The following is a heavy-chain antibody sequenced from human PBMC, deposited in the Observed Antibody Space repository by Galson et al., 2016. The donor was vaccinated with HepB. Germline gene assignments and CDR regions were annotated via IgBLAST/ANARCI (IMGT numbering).Heavy chain of an antibody. CDR3: ARMGRLWSPYFDS. D-gene: IGHD1-1*01. J-gene: IGHJ4*02. CDR2: IDWDSNK. CDR1: GFSLSTSGVS. Sequence: PALVKPTQTLTLTCSFSGFSLSTSGVSVGWIRQPPGKALEWLALIDWDSNKFYNTSLKTRLTIAKDTSKTQVVLTMTNLDPLDTATYYCARMGRLWSPYFDSWGQGPLVTVSS. V-gene: IGHV2-70*01.